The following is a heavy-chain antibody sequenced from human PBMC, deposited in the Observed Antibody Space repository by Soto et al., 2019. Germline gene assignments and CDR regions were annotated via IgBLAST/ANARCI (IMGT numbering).Heavy chain of an antibody. CDR3: ARHTGSYGMDV. Sequence: QVTLKESGPVLVKPTEPLTLTCTVSGFSLSNARMGVSWIRQPPGKALEWLAHIFSKDEKSYSTSLKSRLTIPTDTSKSQVVLTMTNMDPVDTATYYCARHTGSYGMDVWGQGTTVTVSS. D-gene: IGHD2-2*02. V-gene: IGHV2-26*01. CDR2: IFSKDEK. CDR1: GFSLSNARMG. J-gene: IGHJ6*02.